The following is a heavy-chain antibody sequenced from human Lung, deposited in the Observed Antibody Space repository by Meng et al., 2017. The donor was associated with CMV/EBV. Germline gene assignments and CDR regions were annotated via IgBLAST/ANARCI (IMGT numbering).Heavy chain of an antibody. CDR3: ARRDRAYCGGNCYREAFDI. CDR1: GSSFASYW. V-gene: IGHV5-51*01. D-gene: IGHD2-21*01. J-gene: IGHJ3*02. Sequence: GGSXRLXCKGSGSSFASYWIAWVRQMPGKGLEWMGIIYPGDSDTRYSPSFQGQVTISADQSISTAYLQWSSLKASDTAMYYCARRDRAYCGGNCYREAFDIWXQGTMVTVSS. CDR2: IYPGDSDT.